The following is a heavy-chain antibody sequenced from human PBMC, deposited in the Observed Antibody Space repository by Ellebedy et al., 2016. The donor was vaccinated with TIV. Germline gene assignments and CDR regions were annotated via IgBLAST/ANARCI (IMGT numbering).Heavy chain of an antibody. CDR1: GFIFNTYS. CDR2: ISNRDGIV. CDR3: VRDAAGTQGTYWYFDL. D-gene: IGHD3-10*01. J-gene: IGHJ2*01. V-gene: IGHV3-48*02. Sequence: GESLKISCAASGFIFNTYSMNWVRQAPGKRLEWISYISNRDGIVYYADSVEGRFTLSRDDARNSLSLQMNSLRDEDTAIYYCVRDAAGTQGTYWYFDLWGRGTLVTVSS.